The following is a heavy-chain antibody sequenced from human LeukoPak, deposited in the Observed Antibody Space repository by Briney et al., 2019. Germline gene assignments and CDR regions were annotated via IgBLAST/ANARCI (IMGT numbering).Heavy chain of an antibody. CDR1: GGSISSSGYY. Sequence: PSETLSLTCTVSGGSISSSGYYWGWIRQPPGKGLEWIGSIYYSGSTYYNPSLKSRVTISVDTSKNQFSLKLSSVTAADTAVYYCARNRFGYLQGSKWFDPWGQGTLVTVSS. V-gene: IGHV4-39*01. CDR2: IYYSGST. D-gene: IGHD3-16*02. J-gene: IGHJ5*02. CDR3: ARNRFGYLQGSKWFDP.